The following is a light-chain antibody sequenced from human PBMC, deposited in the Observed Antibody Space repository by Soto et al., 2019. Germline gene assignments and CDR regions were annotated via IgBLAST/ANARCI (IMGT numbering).Light chain of an antibody. CDR2: GAS. J-gene: IGKJ1*01. Sequence: EIVMTQSPATLSVSPGERATLSCRASQSVSSNLAWYQQKPGQAPRLLIYGASTRATGIPARFSGSGSGTEFILTISSLQSEDFAVYFCQQYNNWPPWTFGQGTTVEIK. CDR3: QQYNNWPPWT. V-gene: IGKV3-15*01. CDR1: QSVSSN.